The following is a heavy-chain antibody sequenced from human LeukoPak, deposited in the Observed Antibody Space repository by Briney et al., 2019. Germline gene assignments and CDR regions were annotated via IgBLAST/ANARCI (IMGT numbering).Heavy chain of an antibody. J-gene: IGHJ4*02. CDR2: IIPIFGIA. CDR1: GGTFSSYA. V-gene: IGHV1-69*04. CDR3: ARAHSGYKRWLAGFFDY. D-gene: IGHD6-19*01. Sequence: SVKVSCKASGGTFSSYAISWVRQAPGQGLEWMGRIIPIFGIANYAQKFQGRVTITADKSTSTAYMELSSLRSEDTAVYYCARAHSGYKRWLAGFFDYWGQGTLVTVSS.